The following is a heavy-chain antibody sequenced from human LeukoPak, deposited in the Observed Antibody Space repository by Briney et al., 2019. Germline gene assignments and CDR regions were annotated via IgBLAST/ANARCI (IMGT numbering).Heavy chain of an antibody. V-gene: IGHV3-33*01. CDR1: GFTFSTYG. Sequence: GRSLRLSCAASGFTFSTYGMHWVRQAPGKGLEWVTTIWYDGSNTYYADSVKGRFTISRDNSKNTQYLQMNSLRAEDTAVYYYAREGVQQLWHGFDYWGQGTLVTVSS. D-gene: IGHD5-18*01. CDR3: AREGVQQLWHGFDY. CDR2: IWYDGSNT. J-gene: IGHJ4*02.